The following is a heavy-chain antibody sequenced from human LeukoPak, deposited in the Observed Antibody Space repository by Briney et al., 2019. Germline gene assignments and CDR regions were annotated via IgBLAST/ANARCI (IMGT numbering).Heavy chain of an antibody. CDR3: ARDSGQLDY. CDR2: INPRGSSP. D-gene: IGHD5-12*01. J-gene: IGHJ4*02. Sequence: ASVKVSCKASGYTFTSYYMHWVRQAPGQGLEWMGMINPRGSSPNNAQKFQGRVTLTRDTSTSTIYMELSSLRSEDTAVYYCARDSGQLDYWGQGTLVTVSS. V-gene: IGHV1-46*01. CDR1: GYTFTSYY.